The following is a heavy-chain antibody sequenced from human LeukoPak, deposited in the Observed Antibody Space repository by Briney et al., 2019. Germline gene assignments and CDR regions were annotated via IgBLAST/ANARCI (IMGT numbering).Heavy chain of an antibody. J-gene: IGHJ4*02. D-gene: IGHD3-22*01. V-gene: IGHV3-23*01. CDR1: RFTFSSYA. Sequence: GGSLRLSCAASRFTFSSYAMSWVRQAPGRGLEWVSAISGSGGSTYYADSVKGRFTISRDNSKNTLYLQMNSLRAEDTAVYYCAKGYFYYDSSGYATFDYWGQGTLVTVSS. CDR2: ISGSGGST. CDR3: AKGYFYYDSSGYATFDY.